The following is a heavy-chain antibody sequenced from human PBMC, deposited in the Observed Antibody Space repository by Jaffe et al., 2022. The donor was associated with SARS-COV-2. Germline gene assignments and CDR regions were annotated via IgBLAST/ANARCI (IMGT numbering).Heavy chain of an antibody. CDR3: AREAYGDYDY. CDR2: IKQDGSEK. Sequence: EVQLVESGGGLVQPGGSLRLSCAASGFTFSSHWMSWVRQAPGKGLEWVANIKQDGSEKYYVDSVKGRFTISRDNAKNSLYLQMNSLRAEDTAVYYCAREAYGDYDYWGQGTLVTVSS. V-gene: IGHV3-7*01. CDR1: GFTFSSHW. D-gene: IGHD4-17*01. J-gene: IGHJ4*02.